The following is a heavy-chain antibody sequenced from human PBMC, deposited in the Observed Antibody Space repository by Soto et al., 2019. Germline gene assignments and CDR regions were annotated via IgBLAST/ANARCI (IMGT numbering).Heavy chain of an antibody. CDR1: GFSFSNHG. CDR2: ISYDGNVK. J-gene: IGHJ6*02. D-gene: IGHD3-10*01. Sequence: PGGSLRLSCAASGFSFSNHGMQWVRQAPGKGLEWVAVISYDGNVKYYTDSVKGRFTISRDNSQSTLFLQMDSLRPEDAAVYYCAKDPKVSGGFHGSLNYYYAMDVWGQRTKVTVS. V-gene: IGHV3-30*18. CDR3: AKDPKVSGGFHGSLNYYYAMDV.